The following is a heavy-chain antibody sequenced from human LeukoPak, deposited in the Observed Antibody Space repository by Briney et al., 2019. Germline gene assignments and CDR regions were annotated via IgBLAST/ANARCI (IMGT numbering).Heavy chain of an antibody. D-gene: IGHD3-3*01. V-gene: IGHV4-59*11. CDR3: ARDLLTGDFWSGYNNYYYMDV. CDR2: IYYSGST. J-gene: IGHJ6*03. CDR1: GGSISSHY. Sequence: SETLSLTCTVSGGSISSHYWSWIRQPPGKGLEWIGYIYYSGSTNYNPSLKSRVTISVDTSKNQFSLKLSSVTAADTAVYYCARDLLTGDFWSGYNNYYYMDVRGKGTTVTVSS.